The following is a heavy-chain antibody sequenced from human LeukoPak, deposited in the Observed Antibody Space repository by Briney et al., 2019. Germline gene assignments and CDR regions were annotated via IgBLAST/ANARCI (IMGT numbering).Heavy chain of an antibody. CDR1: GGSFSGYY. Sequence: PSETLSLTCAVCGGSFSGYYWSWIRQPPGKGLEWIGEINHSGSTNYNPSLKSRVTISVDTSKNQFSLKLSSVTAADTAVYYCARGPRRVRVFDYWGQGTLVTVSS. J-gene: IGHJ4*02. D-gene: IGHD2-2*01. CDR2: INHSGST. CDR3: ARGPRRVRVFDY. V-gene: IGHV4-34*01.